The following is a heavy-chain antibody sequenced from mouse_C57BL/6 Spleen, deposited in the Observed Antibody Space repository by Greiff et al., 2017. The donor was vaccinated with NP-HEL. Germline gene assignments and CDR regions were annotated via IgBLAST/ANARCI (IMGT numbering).Heavy chain of an antibody. Sequence: SGTVLARPGASVKMSCKTSGYTFTSYWMHWVKQRPGQGLEWIGAIYPGNSDTSYNQKFKGKAKLTAVTSASTAYMELSSLTSEDSEVYYCARWGTPYYAMDYWGQGTSVTVSS. V-gene: IGHV1-5*01. J-gene: IGHJ4*01. CDR1: GYTFTSYW. CDR2: IYPGNSDT. CDR3: ARWGTPYYAMDY. D-gene: IGHD2-14*01.